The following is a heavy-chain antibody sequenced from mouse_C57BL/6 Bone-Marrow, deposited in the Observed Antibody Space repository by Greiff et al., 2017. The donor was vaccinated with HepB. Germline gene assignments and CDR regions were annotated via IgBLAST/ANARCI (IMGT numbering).Heavy chain of an antibody. V-gene: IGHV1-64*01. D-gene: IGHD2-3*01. Sequence: QVQLQQPGAELVKPGASVKLSCKASGYTFTSYWMHWVKQRPGQGLEWIGMIHPNSGSTNYNEKFKSKATLTVDKSSSTAYMQLSSLTFEDSAVYYCARDDGYYGYFDYWGQGTTLTVSS. CDR1: GYTFTSYW. CDR2: IHPNSGST. J-gene: IGHJ2*01. CDR3: ARDDGYYGYFDY.